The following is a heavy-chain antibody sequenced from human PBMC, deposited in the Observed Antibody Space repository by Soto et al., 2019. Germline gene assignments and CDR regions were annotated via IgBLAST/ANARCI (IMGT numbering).Heavy chain of an antibody. Sequence: QVRLVQSGAEEKKPGASVKVSCKASGYTFTSYAMHWVRQAPGQSLEWMGWINAGNGNTKYSQKFQGRVTFTRDTSASTAYMELSSLRSEDTAVYYCARVSGWYFLDYWGQGTLVTVSS. CDR2: INAGNGNT. V-gene: IGHV1-3*05. CDR3: ARVSGWYFLDY. D-gene: IGHD6-19*01. J-gene: IGHJ4*02. CDR1: GYTFTSYA.